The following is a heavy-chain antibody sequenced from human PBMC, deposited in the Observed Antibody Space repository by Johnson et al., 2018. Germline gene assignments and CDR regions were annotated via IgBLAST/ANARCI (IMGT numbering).Heavy chain of an antibody. J-gene: IGHJ3*02. CDR1: GFTFSSYG. D-gene: IGHD6-13*01. CDR2: ISYDGSNK. CDR3: AKERGAGYSTPRRAFDI. V-gene: IGHV3-30*18. Sequence: QVQLVQSGGGVVQPGRSLRLSCAASGFTFSSYGMHWVRQAPGKGLEWVAVISYDGSNKYYADSVKGRFTISRDNSKNTLYLQMNSLRAEDTAVYYCAKERGAGYSTPRRAFDIWGQGTMVTVSS.